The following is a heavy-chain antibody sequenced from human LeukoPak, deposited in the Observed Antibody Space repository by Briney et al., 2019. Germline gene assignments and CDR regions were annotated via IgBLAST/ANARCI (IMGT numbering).Heavy chain of an antibody. CDR3: ARARGYSYGYYGY. D-gene: IGHD5-18*01. J-gene: IGHJ4*02. CDR2: IWYDGSNK. Sequence: GGSLRLSCAASGFTFTSYGMHWVRQAPGKGLEWGAVIWYDGSNKYYADSVKGRFTISRDNSKNTLYLQMNSLRAEDTAVYYCARARGYSYGYYGYWGQGTLVTVSS. V-gene: IGHV3-33*01. CDR1: GFTFTSYG.